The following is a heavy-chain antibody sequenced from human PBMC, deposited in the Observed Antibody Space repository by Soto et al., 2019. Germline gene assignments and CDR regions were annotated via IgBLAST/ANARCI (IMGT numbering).Heavy chain of an antibody. D-gene: IGHD4-17*01. CDR3: AGETTVTTLDY. J-gene: IGHJ4*02. Sequence: PGGSLRLSCAASGFTFSSYAMHWVRQAPGKGLEWVAVISYDGSNKYYADSVKGRFTISRDNSKNTLYLQMNSLRAEDTAVYYCAGETTVTTLDYWGQGTLVTVSS. CDR2: ISYDGSNK. V-gene: IGHV3-30-3*01. CDR1: GFTFSSYA.